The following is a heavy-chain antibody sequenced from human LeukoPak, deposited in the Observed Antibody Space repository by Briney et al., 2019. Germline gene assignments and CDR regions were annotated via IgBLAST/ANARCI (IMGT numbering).Heavy chain of an antibody. Sequence: GASVNVSCKASGYNFTSYYMHWVRQAPGQGLEWMGIINPSGGSTSYAQKFQGRVTMTRDTSTSTVYMELSSLRSEDTAVYYCARDRLSGSYSGGVGYWGQGTLVTVSS. V-gene: IGHV1-46*01. CDR2: INPSGGST. J-gene: IGHJ4*02. CDR3: ARDRLSGSYSGGVGY. D-gene: IGHD1-26*01. CDR1: GYNFTSYY.